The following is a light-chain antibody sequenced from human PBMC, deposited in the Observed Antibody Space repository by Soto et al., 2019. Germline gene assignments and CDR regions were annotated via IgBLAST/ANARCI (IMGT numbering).Light chain of an antibody. J-gene: IGKJ1*01. Sequence: EIVMTQSPVTLSVSPGERATLSCRASESVGSNLAWYQQKPGQPPRLLIYDASMRETGVPPRFSVSGSGTEFTLTISNLQSEDFAIYFCQKFNKWSWTFGQGTKVDIK. V-gene: IGKV3-15*01. CDR3: QKFNKWSWT. CDR1: ESVGSN. CDR2: DAS.